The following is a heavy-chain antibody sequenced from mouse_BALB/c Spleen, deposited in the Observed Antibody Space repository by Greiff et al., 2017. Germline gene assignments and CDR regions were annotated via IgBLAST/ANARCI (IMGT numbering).Heavy chain of an antibody. CDR3: AREDYGNYGDY. CDR2: INSNGGST. J-gene: IGHJ2*01. D-gene: IGHD2-1*01. CDR1: GFTFSSYG. V-gene: IGHV5-6-3*01. Sequence: EVKLVESGGGLVQPGGSLKLSCAASGFTFSSYGMSWVRQTPDKRLELVATINSNGGSTYYPDSVKGRFTISRDNAKNTLYLQMSSLKSEDTAMYYCAREDYGNYGDYWGQGTTLTVSS.